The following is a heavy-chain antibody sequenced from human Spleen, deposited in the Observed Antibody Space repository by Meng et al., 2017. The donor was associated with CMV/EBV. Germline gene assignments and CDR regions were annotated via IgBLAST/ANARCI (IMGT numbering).Heavy chain of an antibody. Sequence: GESLKISCAASGFTFSSYAMSWVRQAPGKGLEWVSAISGSGGSTYYADSVKGRFTISRDNSKNTLYLQMNSLRAEDTAVYYCAKGGSTVVTPTFDYWGQGTLVTVSS. CDR1: GFTFSSYA. CDR3: AKGGSTVVTPTFDY. J-gene: IGHJ4*02. V-gene: IGHV3-23*01. CDR2: ISGSGGST. D-gene: IGHD4-23*01.